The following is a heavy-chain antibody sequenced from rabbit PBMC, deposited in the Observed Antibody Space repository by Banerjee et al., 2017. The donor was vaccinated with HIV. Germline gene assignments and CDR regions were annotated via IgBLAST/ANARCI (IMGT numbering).Heavy chain of an antibody. CDR1: GIDFSSGYD. J-gene: IGHJ4*01. CDR2: IYGGSSGST. V-gene: IGHV1S40*01. CDR3: VRDEWLGLYFNL. Sequence: QSLEESGGDLVKPGASLTLTCKASGIDFSSGYDMCWVRQAPGKGLEWIACIYGGSSGSTYYASWAKGRFTISKTSSTTVTLQMTSLTAADTATYFCVRDEWLGLYFNLWGPGTLVTVS. D-gene: IGHD4-1*01.